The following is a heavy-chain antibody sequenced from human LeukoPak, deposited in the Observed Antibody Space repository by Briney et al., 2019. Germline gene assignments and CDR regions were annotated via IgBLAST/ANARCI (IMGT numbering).Heavy chain of an antibody. V-gene: IGHV3-66*01. CDR2: IYSGGST. CDR3: ARDRYPTK. CDR1: EFSVGSNY. D-gene: IGHD1-1*01. J-gene: IGHJ4*02. Sequence: PGGSLRLSCAASEFSVGSNYMTWVRQAPGKGLEWVSLIYSGGSTYYADSVKGRFTISRDNSKNTLYLQMNSLRVEDTAVYYCARDRYPTKWGQGTLVTVSS.